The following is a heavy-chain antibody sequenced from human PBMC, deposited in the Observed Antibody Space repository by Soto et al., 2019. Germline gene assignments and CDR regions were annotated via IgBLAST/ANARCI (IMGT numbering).Heavy chain of an antibody. CDR2: IYYSGST. Sequence: SQNPSLRSTVQDGCSGRYYWTWIRQPLEKGLERIGYIYYSGSTNYTPSLKSRVTISVDTSKNQFSLKLSSVTAADTAVYYCAREAFDYWGQGTLVTDS. CDR1: DGCSGRYY. V-gene: IGHV4-59*01. J-gene: IGHJ4*02. CDR3: AREAFDY.